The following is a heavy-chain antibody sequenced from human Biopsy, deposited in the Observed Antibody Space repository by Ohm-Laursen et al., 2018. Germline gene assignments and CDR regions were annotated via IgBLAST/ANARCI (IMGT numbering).Heavy chain of an antibody. D-gene: IGHD3-22*01. CDR1: GGSISSGGSY. CDR3: SRGDYFDSNGYFWFDP. J-gene: IGHJ5*02. V-gene: IGHV4-31*01. Sequence: TLSLTCTVSGGSISSGGSYWSWIRPRPGKGLEWIGYIFNSANTYYNPSLKNLITISGDTFKNQFSLKLNSVTAADTAVYYCSRGDYFDSNGYFWFDPWGQGTLVTVSS. CDR2: IFNSANT.